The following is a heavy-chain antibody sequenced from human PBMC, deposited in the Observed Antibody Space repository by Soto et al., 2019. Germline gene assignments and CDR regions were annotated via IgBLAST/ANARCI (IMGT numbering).Heavy chain of an antibody. D-gene: IGHD3-10*01. V-gene: IGHV3-21*01. CDR3: ARDLKEGEGIIWFGFEWFDP. J-gene: IGHJ5*02. CDR2: ISSSSSYI. CDR1: GFTFSSYS. Sequence: GGSLRLSCAASGFTFSSYSMNWVRQAPGKGLEWVSSISSSSSYIYYADSVKGRFTISRDNAKNSRYLQMNSLRAEDTAVYYCARDLKEGEGIIWFGFEWFDPWGQGTLVTVSS.